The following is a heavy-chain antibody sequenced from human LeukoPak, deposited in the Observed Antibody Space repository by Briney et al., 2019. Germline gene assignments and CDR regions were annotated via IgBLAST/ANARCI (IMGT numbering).Heavy chain of an antibody. J-gene: IGHJ4*02. CDR1: GFTFSNYP. CDR3: ARSPLSYLFDY. V-gene: IGHV3-30-3*01. CDR2: ISDDGSSK. Sequence: GGSLRLPCAASGFTFSNYPMHWVRQAPGKGLEWVALISDDGSSKFYSDSVKGRFTISRDNSKNTLYLQMNSLRPEDTAVYYCARSPLSYLFDYWGQGTLVTVSS.